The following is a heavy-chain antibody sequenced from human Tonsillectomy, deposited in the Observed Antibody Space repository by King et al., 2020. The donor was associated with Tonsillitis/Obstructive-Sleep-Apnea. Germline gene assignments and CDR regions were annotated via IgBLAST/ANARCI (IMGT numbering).Heavy chain of an antibody. Sequence: QLVQSGAEVKKPGASVKVSCKVSGYTLTELSMHWVRQAPGKGLEWMGGFDPEDGETIYAQKFQGRVTMTEETSTDTAYMELSSLRSEDTAVYYCATDCTNGVCYHYFDYWGQGTLVTVSS. V-gene: IGHV1-24*01. D-gene: IGHD2-8*01. J-gene: IGHJ4*02. CDR2: FDPEDGET. CDR1: GYTLTELS. CDR3: ATDCTNGVCYHYFDY.